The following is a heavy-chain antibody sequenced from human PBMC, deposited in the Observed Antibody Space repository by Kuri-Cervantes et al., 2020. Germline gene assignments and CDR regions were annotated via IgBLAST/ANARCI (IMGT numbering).Heavy chain of an antibody. CDR3: ARAPPGGYYDNSGYYHFDY. D-gene: IGHD3-22*01. J-gene: IGHJ4*02. Sequence: ASVKVSCKASGGTFSSYAISWVRQAPGQGLEWMGWMNPNSGNTGYAQKFQGRGTMTRSTSISTAYMELSSLRSEDTAVYYCARAPPGGYYDNSGYYHFDYWGQGTLVTVSS. CDR1: GGTFSSYA. CDR2: MNPNSGNT. V-gene: IGHV1-8*02.